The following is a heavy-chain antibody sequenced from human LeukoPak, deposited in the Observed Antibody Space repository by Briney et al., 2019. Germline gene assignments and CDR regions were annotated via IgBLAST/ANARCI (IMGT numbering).Heavy chain of an antibody. Sequence: PGGSLRLSCAASGFIFTDYWMGWVRQAPGKGPEWVANINEDGSESYYVDSVKGRFTISRDNAKNSLYLQMNSLRAEDTAFYYCAKDIGSGSYIWAEYFQHWGQGTLVTVSS. CDR1: GFIFTDYW. V-gene: IGHV3-7*03. J-gene: IGHJ1*01. CDR3: AKDIGSGSYIWAEYFQH. D-gene: IGHD1-26*01. CDR2: INEDGSES.